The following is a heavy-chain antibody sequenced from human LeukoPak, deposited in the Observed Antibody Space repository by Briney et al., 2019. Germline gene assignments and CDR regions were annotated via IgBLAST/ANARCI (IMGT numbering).Heavy chain of an antibody. CDR1: GFTFSSYT. J-gene: IGHJ3*02. Sequence: GGSLRLSCAVSGFTFSSYTMNWFRQAPGKGLEWVSSISRDSTYIHYADSLAGRFTIFRDNAKNFLYLQMDSLRVEDTALYYCARARRVFGVVRDASDIWGQGTMVTVSS. V-gene: IGHV3-21*06. D-gene: IGHD3-3*01. CDR3: ARARRVFGVVRDASDI. CDR2: ISRDSTYI.